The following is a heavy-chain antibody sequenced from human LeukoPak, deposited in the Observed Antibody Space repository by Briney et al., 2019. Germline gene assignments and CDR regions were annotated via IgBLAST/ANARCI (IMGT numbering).Heavy chain of an antibody. J-gene: IGHJ6*03. V-gene: IGHV7-4-1*02. Sequence: GGSLRLSCAASGFTFSSYAMHWVRQAPGQGLERMGWINTNTGNPTYAQGFTGRFVFSLDTSVSTAYLQISSLKAEDTAVYYCARVGGSYFAYYYYYMDVWGKGTTVTVSS. CDR3: ARVGGSYFAYYYYYMDV. D-gene: IGHD1-26*01. CDR2: INTNTGNP. CDR1: GFTFSSYA.